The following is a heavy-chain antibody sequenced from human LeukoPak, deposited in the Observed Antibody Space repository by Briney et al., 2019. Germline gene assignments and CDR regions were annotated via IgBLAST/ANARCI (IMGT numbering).Heavy chain of an antibody. Sequence: PSETLSLTCAVSGYSISSGYYWGWIRQPPGKGLEWIGSIYHSGSTYYNPSLKSRVTISVDTSKNQFSLKLSSVTAADTAVYYCANRVCSGGSCHPGYFDYWGQGTLVTVSS. CDR3: ANRVCSGGSCHPGYFDY. V-gene: IGHV4-38-2*01. CDR2: IYHSGST. CDR1: GYSISSGYY. D-gene: IGHD2-15*01. J-gene: IGHJ4*02.